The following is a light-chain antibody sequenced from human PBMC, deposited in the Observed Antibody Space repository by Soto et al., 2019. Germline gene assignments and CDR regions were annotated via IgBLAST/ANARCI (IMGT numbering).Light chain of an antibody. CDR3: QQYNNWPPT. Sequence: EIVLTQSPGTLSLSPGERAALSCRATQSVSSPYLAWDQQKPGQARRLLVYGASSRAPGIPGRFSGSGSGTEFTPTISSLQSEDFAVYYCQQYNNWPPTFGPGTKVDIK. CDR1: QSVSSPY. J-gene: IGKJ3*01. V-gene: IGKV3-15*01. CDR2: GAS.